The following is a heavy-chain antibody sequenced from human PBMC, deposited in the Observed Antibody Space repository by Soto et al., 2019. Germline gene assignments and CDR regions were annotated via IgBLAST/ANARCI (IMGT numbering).Heavy chain of an antibody. V-gene: IGHV4-34*01. CDR1: GGSLSGYY. CDR3: ARGVRFDP. J-gene: IGHJ5*02. CDR2: INHSGST. Sequence: SGTLSLTCAVYGGSLSGYYWSWIRQPPGKGLEWIGEINHSGSTNYNPSLKSRVTITVDTYKNQFSLKLSSVTAADTAVYYCARGVRFDPWGQGTLVTVSS.